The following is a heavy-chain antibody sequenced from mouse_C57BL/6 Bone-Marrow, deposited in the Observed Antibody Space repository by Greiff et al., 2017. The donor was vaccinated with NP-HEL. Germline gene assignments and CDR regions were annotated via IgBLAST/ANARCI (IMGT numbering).Heavy chain of an antibody. D-gene: IGHD2-4*01. CDR1: GFTFSDYG. CDR2: ISNLAYSI. V-gene: IGHV5-15*04. J-gene: IGHJ4*01. CDR3: ARRLYYDYDESYAMDY. Sequence: EVKVEESGGGLVQPGGSLKLSCAASGFTFSDYGMAWVRQAPRKGPEWVAFISNLAYSIYYADTVTGRFTISRENAKNTLYLEMSSLRSEDTAMYYCARRLYYDYDESYAMDYWGQGTSVTVSS.